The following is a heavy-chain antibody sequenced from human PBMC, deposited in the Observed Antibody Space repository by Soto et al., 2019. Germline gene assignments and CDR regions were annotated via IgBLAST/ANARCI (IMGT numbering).Heavy chain of an antibody. J-gene: IGHJ5*02. CDR1: GAPLSTDTFY. Sequence: QLQLQESGPGLVRPSETLSLTCTVSGAPLSTDTFYWGWIRQPPGKGLEWIAVIYYCGAAYYNPSLKSRVTLSPDTSKSQVSLNLNSVTATDTALYFCSRRDGGGQYYSFGPWCQGTLVTVSS. CDR2: IYYCGAA. D-gene: IGHD2-15*01. V-gene: IGHV4-39*01. CDR3: SRRDGGGQYYSFGP.